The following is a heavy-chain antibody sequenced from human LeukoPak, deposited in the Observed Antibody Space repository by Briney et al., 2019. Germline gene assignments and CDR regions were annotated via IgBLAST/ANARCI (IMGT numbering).Heavy chain of an antibody. J-gene: IGHJ5*02. D-gene: IGHD6-13*01. CDR2: IYPGDSDT. CDR1: GYSFTSYW. CDR3: ARMDSSWYGPKNWFDP. Sequence: PGESLKISCKGSGYSFTSYWIGWVRQMPGKGLEWMGIIYPGDSDTRYSPSFQGQVTISADKSISTAYLQWSSLKASDTAMYYCARMDSSWYGPKNWFDPWGQGTLVTVSS. V-gene: IGHV5-51*01.